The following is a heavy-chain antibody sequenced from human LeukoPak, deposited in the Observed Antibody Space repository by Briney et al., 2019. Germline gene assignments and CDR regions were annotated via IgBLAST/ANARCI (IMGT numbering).Heavy chain of an antibody. J-gene: IGHJ6*02. CDR2: IKQDGSEK. Sequence: GGSLRLSCAASGFNFSSYWMSWVRQAPGKGLEWVANIKQDGSEKYYVDSVKGRFTISRDNAKNSLYLQMNSLRAEDTAVYYCARADGSGSYSYYYYYGMDVWGQGTTVTVSS. D-gene: IGHD3-10*01. CDR3: ARADGSGSYSYYYYYGMDV. CDR1: GFNFSSYW. V-gene: IGHV3-7*01.